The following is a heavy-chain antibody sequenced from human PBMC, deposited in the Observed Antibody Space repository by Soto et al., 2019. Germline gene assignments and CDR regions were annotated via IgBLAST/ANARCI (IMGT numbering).Heavy chain of an antibody. J-gene: IGHJ6*02. CDR1: GFTLDNYG. D-gene: IGHD3-16*01. CDR2: VSGSGSST. V-gene: IGHV3-23*01. Sequence: PGGSLRLSCAASGFTLDNYGMVWVRQAPGKGLEWVSGVSGSGSSTYYTDSVKGRFTISRDNSKNTLYLQMNSLRAEDTAVYYCAKDLTVTFGGVTSPYGMDVWGQGTTVTVSS. CDR3: AKDLTVTFGGVTSPYGMDV.